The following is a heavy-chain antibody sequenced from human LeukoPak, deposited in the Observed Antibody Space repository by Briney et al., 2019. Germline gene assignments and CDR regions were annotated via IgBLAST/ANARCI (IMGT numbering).Heavy chain of an antibody. J-gene: IGHJ4*02. CDR3: AKDENVLFDY. Sequence: GGSLRLSCAASGLTFSSYWMSWVRQAPGKGLEWVANIKQDGSEKYYVDSVKGRFTISRDNSKNTLYLQMNSLRAEDTAVYYCAKDENVLFDYWGQGTLVTVSS. CDR1: GLTFSSYW. D-gene: IGHD1-1*01. V-gene: IGHV3-7*01. CDR2: IKQDGSEK.